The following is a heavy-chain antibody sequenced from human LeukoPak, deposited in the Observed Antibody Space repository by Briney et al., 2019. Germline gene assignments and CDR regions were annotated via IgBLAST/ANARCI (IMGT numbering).Heavy chain of an antibody. D-gene: IGHD3-3*01. CDR2: INSDGSST. Sequence: GGSLRLSCAASGFTFSSYAMSWVRQAPGKGLVWVSRINSDGSSTSYADSVKGRFTISRDNAKNTLYLQMNSLRAEDTAVCYCAREYYDFWSGYYVRPDYYFDYWGQGTLVTVSS. J-gene: IGHJ4*02. CDR1: GFTFSSYA. CDR3: AREYYDFWSGYYVRPDYYFDY. V-gene: IGHV3-74*01.